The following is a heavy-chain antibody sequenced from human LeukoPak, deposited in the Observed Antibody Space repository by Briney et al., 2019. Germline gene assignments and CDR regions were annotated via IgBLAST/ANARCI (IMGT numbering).Heavy chain of an antibody. D-gene: IGHD6-6*01. Sequence: ASVKVSCKASGYTFTGYYIHWVRQAPGQGLEWMGWINPNSGGTDYAQEFQDKVTLTRDTSISTAYMELSSLRSDDTAVYYCARDPEYSSSSSFDPWGQGTLVTVSS. CDR1: GYTFTGYY. V-gene: IGHV1-2*02. J-gene: IGHJ5*02. CDR3: ARDPEYSSSSSFDP. CDR2: INPNSGGT.